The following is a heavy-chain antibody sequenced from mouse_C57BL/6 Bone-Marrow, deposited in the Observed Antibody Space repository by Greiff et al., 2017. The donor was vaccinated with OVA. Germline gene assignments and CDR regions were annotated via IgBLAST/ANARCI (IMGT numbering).Heavy chain of an antibody. CDR2: IYPGDGDT. J-gene: IGHJ2*01. CDR3: AIITTEDFDY. V-gene: IGHV1-82*01. Sequence: QVQLQQSGPELVKPGASVKISCKASGYAFSSSWMNWVKQRPGKGLEWIGRIYPGDGDTNYNGKFKGKATLTADKSSSTAYMQLSSLTSEDSAVYFCAIITTEDFDYWGQGTTLTVSS. CDR1: GYAFSSSW. D-gene: IGHD1-2*01.